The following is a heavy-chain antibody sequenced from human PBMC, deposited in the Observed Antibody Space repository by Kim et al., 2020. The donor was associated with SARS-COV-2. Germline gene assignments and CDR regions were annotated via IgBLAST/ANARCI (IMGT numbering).Heavy chain of an antibody. D-gene: IGHD2-2*01. CDR3: ARETIVVVPAATYNWFDP. Sequence: ASVKVSCKASGYTFTSYGISWVRQAPGQGLEWMGWISAYNGNTNYAQKLQGRVTMTTDTSTSTAYMELRSLRSDDTAVYYCARETIVVVPAATYNWFDPWGQGTLVTVSS. CDR2: ISAYNGNT. CDR1: GYTFTSYG. J-gene: IGHJ5*02. V-gene: IGHV1-18*04.